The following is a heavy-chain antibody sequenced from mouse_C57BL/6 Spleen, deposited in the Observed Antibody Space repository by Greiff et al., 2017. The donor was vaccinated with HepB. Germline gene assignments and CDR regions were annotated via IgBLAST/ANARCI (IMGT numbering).Heavy chain of an antibody. CDR1: GYTFTSYW. V-gene: IGHV1-64*01. J-gene: IGHJ1*03. D-gene: IGHD1-1*01. CDR3: AREVRYYGSSYEYFDV. Sequence: QVQLQQSGAELVKPGASVKLSCKASGYTFTSYWMHWVKQRPGQGLEWIGMIHPNSGSTNYNEKFKSKATLTVDKSSSTAYMQLSSLTSEDSAVYYCAREVRYYGSSYEYFDVWGTGTTVTVSS. CDR2: IHPNSGST.